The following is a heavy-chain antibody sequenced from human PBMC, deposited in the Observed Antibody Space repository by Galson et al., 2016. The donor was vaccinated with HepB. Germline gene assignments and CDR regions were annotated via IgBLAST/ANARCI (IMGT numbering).Heavy chain of an antibody. CDR3: AKRHEYCPPVGCSVDY. CDR2: DSVHGGRK. D-gene: IGHD2/OR15-2a*01. CDR1: GFTFSNYG. V-gene: IGHV3-30*18. Sequence: SLRLSCAASGFTFSNYGMHWVRQAPGKGLEWVAADSVHGGRKFYADAVKGRFTISRDSANNMLYLQMSSLIPDDTAVYFCAKRHEYCPPVGCSVDYWGQGTLVPVSS. J-gene: IGHJ4*02.